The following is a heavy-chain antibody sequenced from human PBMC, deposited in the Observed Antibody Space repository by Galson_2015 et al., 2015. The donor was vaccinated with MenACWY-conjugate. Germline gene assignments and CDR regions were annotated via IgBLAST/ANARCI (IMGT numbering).Heavy chain of an antibody. Sequence: SLRLSCAASGFTFSSYGMHWVRQAPGKGLEWVAVIWYDGSNKYYADSVKGRFTISRDNSKNTLYLQMNSLRAEDTAVYYCARAQYDFWSGYYSGYYYYGMDVWGQGTTVTVSS. CDR1: GFTFSSYG. V-gene: IGHV3-33*01. J-gene: IGHJ6*02. D-gene: IGHD3-3*01. CDR3: ARAQYDFWSGYYSGYYYYGMDV. CDR2: IWYDGSNK.